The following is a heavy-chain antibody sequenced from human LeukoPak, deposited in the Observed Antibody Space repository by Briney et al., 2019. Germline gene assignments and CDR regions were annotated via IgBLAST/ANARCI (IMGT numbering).Heavy chain of an antibody. CDR3: ATTGGGYYSRFY. D-gene: IGHD3-22*01. CDR2: INPSGGST. V-gene: IGHV1-46*01. J-gene: IGHJ4*02. CDR1: GYTFTSYY. Sequence: ASVKVSCKASGYTFTSYYLHWVRQAPGQGLEWMGIINPSGGSTSYAQKFQGRVTMTRDTSTSTVYMELSSLRSEDTAVYYCATTGGGYYSRFYWGQGTLVTVSP.